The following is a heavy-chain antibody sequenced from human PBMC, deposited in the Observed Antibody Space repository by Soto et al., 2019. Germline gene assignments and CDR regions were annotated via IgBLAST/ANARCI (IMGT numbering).Heavy chain of an antibody. D-gene: IGHD3-3*01. J-gene: IGHJ3*02. Sequence: EVQLLESGGGLVQPGGALRIPCAASGFTFSTYSMTGVRKAPGKGLEWVSTISGSGGSTYYIDSVKGRFTISRDNSKNTLYLQMNSLRAEDTAIYYCAKDWTSIWGQGTMVAVSS. CDR3: AKDWTSI. V-gene: IGHV3-23*01. CDR1: GFTFSTYS. CDR2: ISGSGGST.